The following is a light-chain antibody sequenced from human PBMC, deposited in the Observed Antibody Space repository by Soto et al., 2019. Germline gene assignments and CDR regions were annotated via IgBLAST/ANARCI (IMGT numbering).Light chain of an antibody. CDR3: QQFYSYPLT. Sequence: AIQLTQSPSSLSASVGDRVTITCRASQGINNALVWYQQKPGKAPKLLIYDASSLESGVPSRFSSSGSGTDFTLTISSLQPEDFATYYCQQFYSYPLTFGGGTKVEIK. CDR1: QGINNA. CDR2: DAS. J-gene: IGKJ4*01. V-gene: IGKV1-13*02.